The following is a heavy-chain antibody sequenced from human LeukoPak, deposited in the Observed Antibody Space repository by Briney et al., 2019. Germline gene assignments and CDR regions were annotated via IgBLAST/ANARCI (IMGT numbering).Heavy chain of an antibody. CDR2: ISSDGSNT. CDR3: ARSIGGNLDY. V-gene: IGHV3-74*01. J-gene: IGHJ4*02. Sequence: PGGSLRLSCAASGFIVSSNYMTWVRQAPGKGLVWVSRISSDGSNTTYGDSVKGRFTIARDNAKNTLFLQMSSLRADDTAMYYCARSIGGNLDYWGQGTLVTVSS. D-gene: IGHD1-14*01. CDR1: GFIVSSNY.